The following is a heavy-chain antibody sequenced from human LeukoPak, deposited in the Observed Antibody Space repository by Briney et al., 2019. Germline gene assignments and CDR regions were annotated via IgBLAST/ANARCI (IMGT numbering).Heavy chain of an antibody. D-gene: IGHD6-13*01. J-gene: IGHJ4*02. CDR2: IIPIFGTA. CDR1: GGTFSSYA. Sequence: SVKVSCKASGGTFSSYAISWVRQAPGQGLEWMGGIIPIFGTANYAQKFQGRVTITADKFTSTAYMELSSLRSEDTAVYYCARVPRPTLAAAGLFDYWGQGTLVTVSS. V-gene: IGHV1-69*06. CDR3: ARVPRPTLAAAGLFDY.